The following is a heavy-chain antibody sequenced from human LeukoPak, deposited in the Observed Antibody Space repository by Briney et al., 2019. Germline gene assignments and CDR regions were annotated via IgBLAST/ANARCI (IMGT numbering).Heavy chain of an antibody. CDR1: AFTFSAFA. J-gene: IGHJ4*02. CDR3: VKEMATITSPFDY. Sequence: GGSLRLSCSASAFTFSAFAMHWVRQAPGKGLEYVSAINSNGRSTYYADSMKGRVTISRDNSKNTVYLQMTSLRPEDTAVYYCVKEMATITSPFDYWGQGTLVTVSP. CDR2: INSNGRST. V-gene: IGHV3-64D*09. D-gene: IGHD5-24*01.